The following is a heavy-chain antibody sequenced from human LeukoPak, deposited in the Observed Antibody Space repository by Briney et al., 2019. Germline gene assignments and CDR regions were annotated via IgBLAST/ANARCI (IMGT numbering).Heavy chain of an antibody. CDR2: IIPILGIA. V-gene: IGHV1-69*04. Sequence: ASVKLSYTASGGTFSSYAISWVRQAPGQGLEWMGRIIPILGIANYAQKFQGRVTITADKSTSTAYMELSSLRSEDTAVYYCARDRSPTVTTGFYYYGMDVWGQGTTVTVSS. CDR3: ARDRSPTVTTGFYYYGMDV. J-gene: IGHJ6*02. CDR1: GGTFSSYA. D-gene: IGHD4-11*01.